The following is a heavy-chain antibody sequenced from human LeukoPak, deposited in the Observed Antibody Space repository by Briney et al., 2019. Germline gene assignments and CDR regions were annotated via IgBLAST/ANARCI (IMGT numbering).Heavy chain of an antibody. CDR2: INPNNGDT. CDR1: GYTLTGYY. D-gene: IGHD1-14*01. V-gene: IGHV1-2*02. Sequence: ASVKVSCTASGYTLTGYYMRWGPEAPGQGLEWMGWINPNNGDTHYAQKSQGTVTMTRDTSISTAYMELSSLGSDDTAVYYCARGVAGVYFYYMDVWGKGTTVTVSS. J-gene: IGHJ6*03. CDR3: ARGVAGVYFYYMDV.